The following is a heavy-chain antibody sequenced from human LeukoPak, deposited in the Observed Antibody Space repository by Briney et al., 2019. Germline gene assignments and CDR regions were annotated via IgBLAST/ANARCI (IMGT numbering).Heavy chain of an antibody. CDR2: ISAYNGNT. J-gene: IGHJ4*02. V-gene: IGHV1-18*01. D-gene: IGHD2-2*01. CDR1: GGSFSNYA. Sequence: GASVKVSCKASGGSFSNYAISWVRQAPGQGLEWMGWISAYNGNTNYAQKLQGRVTMTTDTSTSTAYMELRSLRSDDTAVYYCARDFPRQYCSSTSCSDYWGQGTLVTVSS. CDR3: ARDFPRQYCSSTSCSDY.